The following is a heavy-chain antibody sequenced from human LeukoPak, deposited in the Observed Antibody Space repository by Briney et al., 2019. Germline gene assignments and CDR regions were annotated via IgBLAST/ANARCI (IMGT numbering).Heavy chain of an antibody. J-gene: IGHJ4*02. CDR2: ISSSSSTI. CDR3: ARPSRIAMVRGVTHWDY. D-gene: IGHD3-10*01. V-gene: IGHV3-48*04. CDR1: GFTFGSYS. Sequence: GGSLRLSCAASGFTFGSYSMNWVRQAPGKGLEWVSYISSSSSTIYYADSVKGRFTISRDNAKNSLYLQMNSLRAEDTAVYYCARPSRIAMVRGVTHWDYWGQGTLVTVSS.